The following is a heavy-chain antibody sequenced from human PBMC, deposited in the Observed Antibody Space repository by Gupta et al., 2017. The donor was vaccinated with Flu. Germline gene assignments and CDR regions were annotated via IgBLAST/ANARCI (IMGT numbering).Heavy chain of an antibody. D-gene: IGHD4-17*01. CDR3: ARGGGNDYGDLPPVY. J-gene: IGHJ4*02. CDR2: IYYSGST. Sequence: QVQLQESGPGLVKPSETLSLTCTVSGGSISSYYWSWIRQPPGKGLEWIGYIYYSGSTNYNPSLKSRVTISVDTSKNQFSLKLSSVTAADTAVYYCARGGGNDYGDLPPVYWGQGTLVTVSS. V-gene: IGHV4-59*01. CDR1: GGSISSYY.